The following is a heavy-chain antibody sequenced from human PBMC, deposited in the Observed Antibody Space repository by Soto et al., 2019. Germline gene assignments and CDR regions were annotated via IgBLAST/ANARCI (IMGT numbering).Heavy chain of an antibody. Sequence: QVQLVESGGGVVQPGQSLRLSCAVSGFRFNDFGFHWVRQAPGKGLHGVAVISSDGTEKYYVESVNGRFTISRDNSNNMLYLETSSLRPQDAAVYYCGRRCTNYVRCGVDAWGRGTTVTVSS. CDR2: ISSDGTEK. CDR3: GRRCTNYVRCGVDA. J-gene: IGHJ6*02. V-gene: IGHV3-30*03. CDR1: GFRFNDFG. D-gene: IGHD4-4*01.